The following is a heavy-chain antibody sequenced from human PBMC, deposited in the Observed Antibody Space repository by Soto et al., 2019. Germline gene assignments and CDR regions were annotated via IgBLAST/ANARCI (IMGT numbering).Heavy chain of an antibody. CDR1: GFTFSSYA. CDR3: TKSHSTALAPYYSDY. CDR2: MSSDGSNT. Sequence: GGSLRLSCAASGFTFSSYAIHWVRQAPGKGLEWVAFMSSDGSNTFYADSVRGRFTVSRDNSKSTLYLQMNGLMPEDTAVYYCTKSHSTALAPYYSDYWGQGTLVTVSS. J-gene: IGHJ4*02. V-gene: IGHV3-30*18. D-gene: IGHD5-18*01.